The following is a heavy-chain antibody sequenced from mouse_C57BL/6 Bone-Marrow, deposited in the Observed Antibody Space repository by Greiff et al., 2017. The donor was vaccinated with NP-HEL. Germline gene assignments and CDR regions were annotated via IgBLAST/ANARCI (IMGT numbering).Heavy chain of an antibody. D-gene: IGHD2-3*01. Sequence: QVQLQESGPGLVAPSQSLSITCTVSGFSLTSYGVDWVRQPPGKGLEWLGVIWGGGSTNYNSALMSRLSISKDNSKSQVFLKMNSLQTDDTAMYYCAKRRGYDGYYAYYAMDYWGQGTSVTVSS. CDR1: GFSLTSYG. CDR2: IWGGGST. J-gene: IGHJ4*01. CDR3: AKRRGYDGYYAYYAMDY. V-gene: IGHV2-9*01.